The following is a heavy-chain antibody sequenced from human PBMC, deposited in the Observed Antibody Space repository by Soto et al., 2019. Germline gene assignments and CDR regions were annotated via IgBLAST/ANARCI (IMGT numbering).Heavy chain of an antibody. CDR3: ARLYHGILTGRVWDF. CDR2: IFSNDEK. Sequence: QVTLKESVPVRVKPTETLPLTCTVPGLSLSNVRLGVSWIRQPPGKALEWLAHIFSNDEKSYRTSLKSRLTTSKDTSKSQVVLTMTNMVPLDAGTYYWARLYHGILTGRVWDFWGQGTLFPVSS. V-gene: IGHV2-26*01. D-gene: IGHD3-9*01. J-gene: IGHJ4*02. CDR1: GLSLSNVRLG.